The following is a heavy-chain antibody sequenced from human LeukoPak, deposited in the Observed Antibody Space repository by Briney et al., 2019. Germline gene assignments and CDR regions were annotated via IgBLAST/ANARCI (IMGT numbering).Heavy chain of an antibody. CDR2: INHSGST. D-gene: IGHD4-4*01. CDR1: GGSFSGYY. V-gene: IGHV4-34*01. J-gene: IGHJ4*02. CDR3: ASLTALYSNYGY. Sequence: SETLSLTCAVYGGSFSGYYWSWIRQPPGKGLEWIGEINHSGSTNYNPSLKSRVTISVDTSKNQFSLKLSSVTAADTAVYYCASLTALYSNYGYWGQGTLVTVSS.